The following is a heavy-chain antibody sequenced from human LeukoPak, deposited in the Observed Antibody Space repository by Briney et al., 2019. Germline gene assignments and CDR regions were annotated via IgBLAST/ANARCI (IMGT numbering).Heavy chain of an antibody. CDR1: GYTFTNYG. Sequence: ASVKVSCXASGYTFTNYGISWVRQAPGQGLEWMGWISAYNGNTNYAQKLQGRVTMTRNTSISTAYMELSSLRSEDTAVYYCASGVIHGEGDYWGQGTLVTVSS. J-gene: IGHJ4*02. CDR2: ISAYNGNT. CDR3: ASGVIHGEGDY. D-gene: IGHD3-16*02. V-gene: IGHV1-18*01.